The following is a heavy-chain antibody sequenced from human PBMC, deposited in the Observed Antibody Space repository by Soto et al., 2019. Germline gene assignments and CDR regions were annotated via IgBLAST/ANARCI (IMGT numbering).Heavy chain of an antibody. J-gene: IGHJ6*03. Sequence: GVSLRLSCAASGFSFSTYSMNWVRQAPGKGLEWISYLSSSKTYIWYADSVKGRFTISRDNAKNSLSLQMNSLRAEDTAVYYCARRYSSSWLPTNYYYMDVWCKGTTVTVSS. V-gene: IGHV3-21*05. CDR1: GFSFSTYS. CDR2: LSSSKTYI. CDR3: ARRYSSSWLPTNYYYMDV. D-gene: IGHD6-13*01.